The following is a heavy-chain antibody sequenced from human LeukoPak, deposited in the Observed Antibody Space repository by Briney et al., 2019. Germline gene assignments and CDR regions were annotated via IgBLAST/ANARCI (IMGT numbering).Heavy chain of an antibody. V-gene: IGHV4-34*01. CDR1: GGSFSGYY. CDR2: INHSGST. Sequence: SETLSLTCAVYGGSFSGYYWSWIRQPPGKGLEWIGEINHSGSTNYNPSLKSRVTISVDTSKNQFSLKLSSVTAADTAVYYCARGRGYSYGSYYYTDVWGKGTTVTVSS. CDR3: ARGRGYSYGSYYYTDV. J-gene: IGHJ6*03. D-gene: IGHD5-18*01.